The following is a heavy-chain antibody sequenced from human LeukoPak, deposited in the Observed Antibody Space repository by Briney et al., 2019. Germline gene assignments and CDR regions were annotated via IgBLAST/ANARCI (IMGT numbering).Heavy chain of an antibody. D-gene: IGHD1-26*01. CDR1: GYTLTNYD. J-gene: IGHJ4*02. CDR3: AKAGVGAGNYFDY. Sequence: GASVKVSCKASGYTLTNYDINWVRQATGQGLEWMGWMNPNSGNTGYAQKFRGRVTITRNTSISTASMELSSLRSEDTAVYYCAKAGVGAGNYFDYWGRGTLVTVSS. CDR2: MNPNSGNT. V-gene: IGHV1-8*03.